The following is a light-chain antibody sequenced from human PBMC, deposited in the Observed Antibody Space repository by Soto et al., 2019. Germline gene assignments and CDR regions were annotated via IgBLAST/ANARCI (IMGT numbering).Light chain of an antibody. CDR2: DAS. CDR3: QQSYSTLIT. V-gene: IGKV1-39*01. J-gene: IGKJ5*01. Sequence: DIQMTQSPSSLSASVGDRVTITCRASQNIDSYLNWYQQRPGKAPKLLIHDASSLQSGVPSRFSGSGSGTDFALTINSLQLEDFATYYCQQSYSTLITFGQGTRLEIK. CDR1: QNIDSY.